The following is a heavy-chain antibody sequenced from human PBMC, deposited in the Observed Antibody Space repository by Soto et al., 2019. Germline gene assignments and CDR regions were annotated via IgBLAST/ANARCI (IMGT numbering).Heavy chain of an antibody. CDR1: GSTVRSIY. V-gene: IGHV3-53*01. CDR2: MYSFGEI. J-gene: IGHJ6*01. CDR3: VRPLGRADGMGV. D-gene: IGHD7-27*01. Sequence: GSLGRACTVRGSTVRSIYTSGVRQAPGQGLELVALMYSFGEIFYADSVKGRFRFSRDDSKNSLVLEMNSLRVEDTAVYYCVRPLGRADGMGVWGQGTPVTVSS.